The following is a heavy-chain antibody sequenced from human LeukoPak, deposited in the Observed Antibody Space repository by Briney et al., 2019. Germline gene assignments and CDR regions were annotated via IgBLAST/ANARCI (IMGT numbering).Heavy chain of an antibody. CDR1: GYTFTDYY. J-gene: IGHJ4*02. CDR3: AREAPYSNSWSDY. CDR2: INPNSGGT. D-gene: IGHD6-13*01. V-gene: IGHV1-2*06. Sequence: ASVKVSCKASGYTFTDYYMHWVRQAPGQGLEWMGRINPNSGGTSYAQKFQGRVTMTRDTSINTAYMELSRLRSDDTAVYFCAREAPYSNSWSDYWGPGTLVTVSS.